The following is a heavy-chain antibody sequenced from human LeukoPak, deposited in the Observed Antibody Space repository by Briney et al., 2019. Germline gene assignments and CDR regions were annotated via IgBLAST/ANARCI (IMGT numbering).Heavy chain of an antibody. J-gene: IGHJ5*02. CDR3: ARTIVLMVYALPNWFDP. Sequence: MSSETLSPTCTVSGGSISSGDYYWSWIRQPPGKGLGWIGYIYYSGSTYYNPSLKSRVTISVDTSKNQFSLKLSSVTAADTAVYYCARTIVLMVYALPNWFDPWGQGTLVTVSS. CDR1: GGSISSGDYY. D-gene: IGHD2-8*01. V-gene: IGHV4-30-4*08. CDR2: IYYSGST.